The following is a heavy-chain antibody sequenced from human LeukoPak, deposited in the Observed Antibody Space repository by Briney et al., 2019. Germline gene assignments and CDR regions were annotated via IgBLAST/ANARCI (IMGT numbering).Heavy chain of an antibody. Sequence: GGALRLSCVASGFTFSSNWMHWVRQGPGKGLVWVSRIKSDGSETRHADSVKGRFTISRDDAKNTLYLQMNSLRAEDTAVYYCARAGEGLLAYSFDIWGQGTMVTVSS. J-gene: IGHJ3*02. V-gene: IGHV3-74*01. D-gene: IGHD1-26*01. CDR1: GFTFSSNW. CDR2: IKSDGSET. CDR3: ARAGEGLLAYSFDI.